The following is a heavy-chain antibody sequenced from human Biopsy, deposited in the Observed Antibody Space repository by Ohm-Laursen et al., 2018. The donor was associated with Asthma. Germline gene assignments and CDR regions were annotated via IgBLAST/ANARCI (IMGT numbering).Heavy chain of an antibody. CDR3: ARKAGSCISRTCYSLDF. CDR1: GGTFNAYV. J-gene: IGHJ4*02. V-gene: IGHV1-69*13. Sequence: SAKVSCKSLGGTFNAYVIGWVRQAPGQGLEWMGGINSVFGTTTYPQKFQDRVTITADDSTSTVYMELSSLRSEDTAVYYCARKAGSCISRTCYSLDFWGQGTLVTVSS. D-gene: IGHD2-2*01. CDR2: INSVFGTT.